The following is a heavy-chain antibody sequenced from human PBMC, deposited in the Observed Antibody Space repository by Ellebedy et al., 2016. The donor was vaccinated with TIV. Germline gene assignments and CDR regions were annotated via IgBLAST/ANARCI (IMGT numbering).Heavy chain of an antibody. CDR3: ARRYSGSSYHYFDY. CDR1: SGSISNYY. Sequence: MPSETLSLTCTVSSGSISNYYWSWIRQPAGKGLEWIGRFYPSGSTKYNPSLKSRVTMSVDTSKKQISLRLSSVTAADTAVYYCARRYSGSSYHYFDYWGQGTLVIVSS. J-gene: IGHJ4*02. D-gene: IGHD1-26*01. V-gene: IGHV4-4*07. CDR2: FYPSGST.